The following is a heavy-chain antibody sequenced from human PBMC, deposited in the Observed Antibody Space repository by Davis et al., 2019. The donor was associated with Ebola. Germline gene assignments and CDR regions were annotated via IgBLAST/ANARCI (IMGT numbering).Heavy chain of an antibody. J-gene: IGHJ5*02. Sequence: SETLSLTCTVSGGSISSGGYYWSWIRQHPGKGLEWIGYIYYSGSTYYNPSLKSRVTISVDTSKNQFSLKLSSVTAADTAVYYCARFQGFGELLFNWFDPWGQGTLVTVSS. V-gene: IGHV4-31*03. CDR3: ARFQGFGELLFNWFDP. CDR2: IYYSGST. CDR1: GGSISSGGYY. D-gene: IGHD3-10*01.